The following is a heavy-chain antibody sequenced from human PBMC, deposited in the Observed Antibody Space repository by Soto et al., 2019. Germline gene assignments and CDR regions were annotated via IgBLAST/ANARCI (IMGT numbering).Heavy chain of an antibody. J-gene: IGHJ6*02. Sequence: GGSLRLSCAASGFTFSSYGMHWVRQAPGKGLEWVAVIWYDGSNKYYADSVKGRFTISRDNSKNTLYLQMNSLRAEDTAVYYCARDRGSTNFYGLDVWGQGTTVTVSS. CDR3: ARDRGSTNFYGLDV. CDR2: IWYDGSNK. D-gene: IGHD2-2*01. CDR1: GFTFSSYG. V-gene: IGHV3-33*01.